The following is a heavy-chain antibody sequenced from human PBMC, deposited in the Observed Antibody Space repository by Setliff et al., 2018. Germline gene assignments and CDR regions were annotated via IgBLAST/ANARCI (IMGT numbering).Heavy chain of an antibody. CDR1: GFTFSSYA. V-gene: IGHV3-23*01. Sequence: GGSLRLSCAASGFTFSSYAMSWVRQAPGKGLEWVSGLNDVGHNTYYADSVKGRFTISRDNSKNTLYLQMNSLRAEDAAVYYCAKHVLSSGWSNDAFDFWGQGTMVTVSS. J-gene: IGHJ3*01. CDR2: LNDVGHNT. D-gene: IGHD6-13*01. CDR3: AKHVLSSGWSNDAFDF.